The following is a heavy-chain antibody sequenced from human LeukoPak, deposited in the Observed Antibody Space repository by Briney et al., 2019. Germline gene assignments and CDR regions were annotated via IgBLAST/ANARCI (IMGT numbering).Heavy chain of an antibody. Sequence: PSETLSLTCAVYGGSFSGYYWSWIRQPPGKGLEWIGEINHSGSTNYNPSLKSRVTISVDTSKNQFSLKLSSVTAADTAVYYCARRFYSSSWLDYWGQGTLVTVSS. J-gene: IGHJ4*02. CDR1: GGSFSGYY. CDR2: INHSGST. V-gene: IGHV4-34*01. D-gene: IGHD6-13*01. CDR3: ARRFYSSSWLDY.